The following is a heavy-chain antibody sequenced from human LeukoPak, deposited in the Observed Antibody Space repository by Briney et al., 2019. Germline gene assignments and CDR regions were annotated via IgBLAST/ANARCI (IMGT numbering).Heavy chain of an antibody. J-gene: IGHJ4*02. CDR3: ARSEWELNLYFDY. CDR1: GFTFSSYA. Sequence: GGSLRLSCAASGFTFSSYAMHWVRQAPGKGLEYVSAISSNGGSTYYANPVKGRFTISRDNSKNTLYLQMGSLRAEDMAVYYCARSEWELNLYFDYWGQGTLVTVSS. D-gene: IGHD1-26*01. CDR2: ISSNGGST. V-gene: IGHV3-64*01.